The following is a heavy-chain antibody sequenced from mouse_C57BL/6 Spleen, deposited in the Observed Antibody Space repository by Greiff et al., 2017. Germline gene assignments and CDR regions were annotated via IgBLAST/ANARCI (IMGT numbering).Heavy chain of an antibody. CDR1: GYSFTGYF. CDR2: INPYNGDT. Sequence: EVKLMESGPELVKPGDSVKISCKASGYSFTGYFMNWVMQSHGKSLEWIGRINPYNGDTFYNQKFKGKATLTVDKSSSTAHMELRSLTSEDSAVYYCAREGRGGGSSGYWGQGTTLTVSS. J-gene: IGHJ2*01. D-gene: IGHD1-1*01. CDR3: AREGRGGGSSGY. V-gene: IGHV1-20*01.